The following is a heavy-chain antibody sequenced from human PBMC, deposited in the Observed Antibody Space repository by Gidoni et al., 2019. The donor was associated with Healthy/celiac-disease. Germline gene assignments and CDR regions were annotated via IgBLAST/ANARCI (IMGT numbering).Heavy chain of an antibody. J-gene: IGHJ6*02. D-gene: IGHD2-2*01. CDR2: SSWNSGSI. V-gene: IGHV3-9*01. Sequence: EVQLVESGGGLVQPGRSLRLSCAASGFTFADYAMHWVRQAPGKGLEWVSGSSWNSGSIGYADSVKGRFTISRDNAKNSLYLQMNSLRAEDTALYYCAKDMIAGSAMGNYYYGMDVWGQGTTVTVSS. CDR1: GFTFADYA. CDR3: AKDMIAGSAMGNYYYGMDV.